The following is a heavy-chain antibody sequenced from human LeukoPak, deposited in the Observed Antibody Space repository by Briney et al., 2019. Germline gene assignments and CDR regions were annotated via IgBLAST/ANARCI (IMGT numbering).Heavy chain of an antibody. V-gene: IGHV1-2*02. CDR3: ARDRGIAAPRNWFDP. Sequence: ASVKVSCKASGYTFTGYYMHWVRQAPGQGLEWMGWINPNSGGTNYAQKFQGRVTMTRDTSINTAYMELSRLRFDDTAVYYCARDRGIAAPRNWFDPWGQGTLVTVSS. D-gene: IGHD6-13*01. CDR2: INPNSGGT. CDR1: GYTFTGYY. J-gene: IGHJ5*02.